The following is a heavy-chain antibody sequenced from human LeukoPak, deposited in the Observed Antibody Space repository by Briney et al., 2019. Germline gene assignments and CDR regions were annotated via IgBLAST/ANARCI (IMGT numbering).Heavy chain of an antibody. V-gene: IGHV4-39*07. CDR1: GGSISGSSHY. Sequence: SETLSLTCTVSGGSISGSSHYWNWIRQPPGKGLEWIANIYYSGDTYYNPSLKSRVTISVDTSKNQFSLKLSSVTAADTAVYYCARETSQKGAHYMDVWGKGTTVTISS. J-gene: IGHJ6*03. CDR2: IYYSGDT. D-gene: IGHD3-16*01. CDR3: ARETSQKGAHYMDV.